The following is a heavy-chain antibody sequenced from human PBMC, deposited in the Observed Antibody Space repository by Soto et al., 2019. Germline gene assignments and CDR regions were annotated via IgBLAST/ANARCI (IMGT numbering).Heavy chain of an antibody. CDR3: ARSRTMDV. J-gene: IGHJ6*02. CDR1: GGSISGPNW. Sequence: QVQLQESGPGLVKPSGTLSLTCAVSGGSISGPNWWTWVRQPPGKGLEWIGEIHHSGSTNYIPSLKSRVTRSVDKSNNHFSLNLNSVTAADTAVYYCARSRTMDVWGQGTTVTVSS. CDR2: IHHSGST. V-gene: IGHV4-4*02.